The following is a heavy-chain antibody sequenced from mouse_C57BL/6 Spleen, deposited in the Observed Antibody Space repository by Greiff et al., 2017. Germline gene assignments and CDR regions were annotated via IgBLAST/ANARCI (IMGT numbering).Heavy chain of an antibody. J-gene: IGHJ3*01. V-gene: IGHV1-72*01. CDR3: ARDYYGSSRGFAY. Sequence: QVQLQQPGAELVKPGASVKLSCKASGYTFTSYWMHWVKQRPGRGLEWIGRIDPNSGGTKYNEKFKSKATLTVDKPSSTAYIQLSSLTSEDSAVYYCARDYYGSSRGFAYWGQGTLVTVSA. CDR2: IDPNSGGT. CDR1: GYTFTSYW. D-gene: IGHD1-1*01.